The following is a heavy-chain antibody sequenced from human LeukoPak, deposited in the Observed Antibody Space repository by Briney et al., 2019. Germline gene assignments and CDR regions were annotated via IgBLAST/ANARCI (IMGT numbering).Heavy chain of an antibody. Sequence: SETLSLTCTVSGGSISSSSYYWGWIRQPPGKGLEWIGSIYYSGSTYYNPSLKSRVTISVDTSKNQFSLKLSSVTAADTAVYYCARGIRNDEGYYYGMDVWGQGTTVTVSS. J-gene: IGHJ6*02. CDR3: ARGIRNDEGYYYGMDV. CDR2: IYYSGST. CDR1: GGSISSSSYY. V-gene: IGHV4-39*07. D-gene: IGHD1-1*01.